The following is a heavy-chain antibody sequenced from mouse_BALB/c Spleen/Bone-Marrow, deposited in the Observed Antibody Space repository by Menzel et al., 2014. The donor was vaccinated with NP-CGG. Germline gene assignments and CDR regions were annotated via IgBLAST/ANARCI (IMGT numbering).Heavy chain of an antibody. V-gene: IGHV1-7*01. J-gene: IGHJ4*01. D-gene: IGHD1-1*01. CDR1: GYTFTSYW. CDR3: ARKITEIHYAIDY. Sequence: VQLQQSGAELAKPGASVKMSCKASGYTFTSYWMHWVKQRPGQGLEWIGYINPSAGYTEYNQKFKDKATLTADISSSTVYMQLKSLTSGVCAVYYCARKITEIHYAIDYWNEGSSVTVYS. CDR2: INPSAGYT.